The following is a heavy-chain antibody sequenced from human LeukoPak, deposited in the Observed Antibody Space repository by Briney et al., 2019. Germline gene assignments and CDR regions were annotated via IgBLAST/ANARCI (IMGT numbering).Heavy chain of an antibody. D-gene: IGHD2-15*01. V-gene: IGHV3-66*01. J-gene: IGHJ3*02. Sequence: GGSLRLSCAASGFAVSSNYMSWVRQAPGKGLEWVSVLYSGGYTYYADSVKGRFTISRDNSKNALYLQVNSLRVEDTAVYYCARFLGGAFDIWGQGTMVTVSS. CDR2: LYSGGYT. CDR1: GFAVSSNY. CDR3: ARFLGGAFDI.